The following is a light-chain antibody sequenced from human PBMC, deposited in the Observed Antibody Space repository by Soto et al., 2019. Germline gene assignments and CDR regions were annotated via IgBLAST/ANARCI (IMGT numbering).Light chain of an antibody. J-gene: IGKJ1*01. V-gene: IGKV3-15*01. CDR1: QPIDNT. CDR3: QQYSQWPPWA. Sequence: IVLSLYPDTLSLSPVDRATLSFRASQPIDNTLAWYQRKPGQAPRLLIYDASTRATGTPARLSGSGSVTEFILTISSLQSEDSAVYYCQQYSQWPPWAFGQGTKVDIK. CDR2: DAS.